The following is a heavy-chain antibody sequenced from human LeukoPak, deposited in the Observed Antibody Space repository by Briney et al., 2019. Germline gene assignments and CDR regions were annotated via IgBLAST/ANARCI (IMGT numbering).Heavy chain of an antibody. CDR3: VRDRSRTTVTRFDS. J-gene: IGHJ4*02. D-gene: IGHD4-17*01. CDR1: RFSLSNFW. Sequence: GGSLRLSCVASRFSLSNFWMIWVRQAPGKGLEWVANINEDGSEKNYVDSVRGRFTISRDNAKNSLYLQMNSLRAEDTAVYYCVRDRSRTTVTRFDSWGQGTLVAVSS. CDR2: INEDGSEK. V-gene: IGHV3-7*01.